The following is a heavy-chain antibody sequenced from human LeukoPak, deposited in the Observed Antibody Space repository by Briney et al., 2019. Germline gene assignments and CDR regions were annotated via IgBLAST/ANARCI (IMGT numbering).Heavy chain of an antibody. V-gene: IGHV3-21*01. D-gene: IGHD3-22*01. Sequence: GGSLRLSCAASGFTFSSYSMNWVRQAPGKGLEWVSSISSSSSYIYYADSVKGRFTISRDNAKNSLHLQMNSLRAEDTAVYYCARDHYYDSSGYTYNWFDPWGQGTLVTVSS. CDR2: ISSSSSYI. CDR3: ARDHYYDSSGYTYNWFDP. CDR1: GFTFSSYS. J-gene: IGHJ5*02.